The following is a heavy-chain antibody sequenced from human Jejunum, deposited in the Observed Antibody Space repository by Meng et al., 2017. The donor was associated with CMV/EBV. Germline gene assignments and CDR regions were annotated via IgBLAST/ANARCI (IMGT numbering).Heavy chain of an antibody. Sequence: RDYPLPWIRPAPGRGLEWVGRIRSTTYRSATAYAASVTGRFIISRDDSKNTAYLQMNSLKTEDTAVYYCTRHSIVVVPAAGFDPWGQGTLVTVSS. D-gene: IGHD2-2*01. CDR3: TRHSIVVVPAAGFDP. V-gene: IGHV3-73*01. J-gene: IGHJ5*02. CDR2: IRSTTYRSAT. CDR1: RDYP.